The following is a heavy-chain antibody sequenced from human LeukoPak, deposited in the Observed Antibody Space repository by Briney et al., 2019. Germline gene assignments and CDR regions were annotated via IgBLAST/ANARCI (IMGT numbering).Heavy chain of an antibody. CDR2: IKSETDGGTA. Sequence: GGSLRLSCAASGFTFNNAWMSWVRQAPGKGLEWVGRIKSETDGGTADHAAPVKGRFTISRDDSKSTLFLQMNSLKSEDTAVYYCAKDNYGDYGGLFDYWGQGTLVTVSS. D-gene: IGHD4-17*01. V-gene: IGHV3-15*01. CDR3: AKDNYGDYGGLFDY. J-gene: IGHJ4*02. CDR1: GFTFNNAW.